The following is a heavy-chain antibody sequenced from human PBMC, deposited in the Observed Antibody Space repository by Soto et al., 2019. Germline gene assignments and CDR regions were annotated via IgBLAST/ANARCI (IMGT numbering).Heavy chain of an antibody. V-gene: IGHV3-23*01. Sequence: EVQLLESGGGLVQPGGSLRLSCAASGFTFSSYAMSWVRQAPGKGLEWVSAISGSGGRTYYADSVKGRFTISRDNSKNTLYLQMNSLRAEDTAVYYCAKDRYCSGGSCYSDFDYWGQGTLVTVSS. CDR2: ISGSGGRT. D-gene: IGHD2-15*01. J-gene: IGHJ4*02. CDR3: AKDRYCSGGSCYSDFDY. CDR1: GFTFSSYA.